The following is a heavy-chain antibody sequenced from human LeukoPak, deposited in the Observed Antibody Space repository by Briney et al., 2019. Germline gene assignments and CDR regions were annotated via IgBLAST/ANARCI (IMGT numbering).Heavy chain of an antibody. D-gene: IGHD4/OR15-4a*01. Sequence: SETLSLTCTVSGGSISSDYWSWIRQPPGKGLEWIGEINHSGSTNYNPSLKSRVTISVDTSKNQFSLKLSSVTAADTAVYYCARVVPFFDPWGQGTLVTVSS. CDR1: GGSISSDY. CDR2: INHSGST. J-gene: IGHJ5*02. CDR3: ARVVPFFDP. V-gene: IGHV4-34*01.